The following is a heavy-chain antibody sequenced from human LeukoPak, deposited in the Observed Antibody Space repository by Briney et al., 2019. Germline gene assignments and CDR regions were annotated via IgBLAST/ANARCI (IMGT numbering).Heavy chain of an antibody. V-gene: IGHV3-23*01. CDR2: ISGST. CDR1: GFTFSTYA. D-gene: IGHD4-17*01. Sequence: GGSLRLSCAASGFTFSTYAMSWVRQAPGKGLEWVSGISGSTYYADSVKGRFTISSDNSKNTLYLQMNSLRAEDTAVYYCAKDFSTVTLGYFDSWGQGTLVTVSS. J-gene: IGHJ4*02. CDR3: AKDFSTVTLGYFDS.